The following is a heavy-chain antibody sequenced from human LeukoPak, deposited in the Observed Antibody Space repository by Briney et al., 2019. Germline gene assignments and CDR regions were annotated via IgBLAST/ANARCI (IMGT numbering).Heavy chain of an antibody. CDR2: IYYSGST. CDR1: GGSISSSSYY. J-gene: IGHJ4*02. Sequence: PSETLSLTCTVSGGSISSSSYYWGWIRQPPGKGLEWIGSIYYSGSTYYNPSLKSRVTISVDTSKNQFSLKLSSVTAADTAVYYCARGIVVYSSSDWGQGTLVTVSS. D-gene: IGHD6-6*01. CDR3: ARGIVVYSSSD. V-gene: IGHV4-39*07.